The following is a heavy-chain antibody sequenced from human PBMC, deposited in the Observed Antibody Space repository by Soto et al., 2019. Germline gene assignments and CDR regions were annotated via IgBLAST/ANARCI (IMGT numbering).Heavy chain of an antibody. Sequence: QVQLQESGPGLVKPSETLSLTCTVSGASITSFFWGWIRQSAGKGLEYIGRIRTSDNANYNPSLKSRVSMSLDPSKNQFSLKLNSVTAADTAVYYCASLGRNYYNGMDVWGQGTTVIVSS. CDR2: IRTSDNA. J-gene: IGHJ6*02. CDR1: GASITSFF. V-gene: IGHV4-4*07. CDR3: ASLGRNYYNGMDV.